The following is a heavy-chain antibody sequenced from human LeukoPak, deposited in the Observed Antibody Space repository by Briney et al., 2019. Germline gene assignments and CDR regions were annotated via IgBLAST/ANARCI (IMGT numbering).Heavy chain of an antibody. V-gene: IGHV3-23*01. CDR3: AKDRVRTIFGVGEYVY. D-gene: IGHD3-3*01. Sequence: GGSLRLSCAASGFTFSSYAMSWVRQAPGKGLEWVSAISGSGGSTYYADSVKGRSAISRDNSKNTLYLQMNSLRAEDTAVYYCAKDRVRTIFGVGEYVYWGQGTLVTVSS. J-gene: IGHJ4*02. CDR1: GFTFSSYA. CDR2: ISGSGGST.